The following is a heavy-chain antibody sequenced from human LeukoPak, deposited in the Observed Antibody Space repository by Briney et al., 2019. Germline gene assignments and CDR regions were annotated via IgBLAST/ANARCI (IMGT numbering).Heavy chain of an antibody. D-gene: IGHD3-22*01. V-gene: IGHV1-18*01. Sequence: ASVKVSCKASGYTFTSHGISWVRQAPGQGLEWMGWISAYNGNTNYAQKLQGRVTMTTDTSTSTAYMELRSLRSDDTAVYYCARVGTYYYDSSAQYVDFFDYWGQGTLVTVSS. CDR1: GYTFTSHG. CDR2: ISAYNGNT. J-gene: IGHJ4*02. CDR3: ARVGTYYYDSSAQYVDFFDY.